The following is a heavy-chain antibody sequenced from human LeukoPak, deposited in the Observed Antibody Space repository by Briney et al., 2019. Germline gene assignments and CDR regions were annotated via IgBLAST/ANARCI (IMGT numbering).Heavy chain of an antibody. D-gene: IGHD6-13*01. Sequence: GGSLRLSRAASGFTFSSYSMNWVRQAPGKGLEWVSSISSSSSYIYYADSVKGRFTISRDNAKNSLYLQMNSLRAEDTAVYYCARDGRAAAGTKVVDYWGQGTLVTVSS. V-gene: IGHV3-21*01. CDR1: GFTFSSYS. CDR3: ARDGRAAAGTKVVDY. CDR2: ISSSSSYI. J-gene: IGHJ4*02.